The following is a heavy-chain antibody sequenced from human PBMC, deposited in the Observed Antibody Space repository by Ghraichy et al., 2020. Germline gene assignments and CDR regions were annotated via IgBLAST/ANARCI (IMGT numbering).Heavy chain of an antibody. D-gene: IGHD3-10*01. CDR2: ISGSASAI. CDR1: GFFFNNYG. J-gene: IGHJ4*02. CDR3: AREGGEVSCCHYFDS. V-gene: IGHV3-48*02. Sequence: GGSLRLSCTTSGFFFNNYGMNWVRQAPGKGPEWVSYISGSASAIQYADSVKGRFTISRDNAKNSLYLQLNSLRDEDTAVYYCAREGGEVSCCHYFDSWGQGTLVTVSS.